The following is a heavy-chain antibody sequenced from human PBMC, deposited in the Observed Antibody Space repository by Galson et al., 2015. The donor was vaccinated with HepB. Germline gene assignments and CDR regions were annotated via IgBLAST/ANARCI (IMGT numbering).Heavy chain of an antibody. CDR3: ARVPHSSSLLGYYHYGMDV. V-gene: IGHV3-30-3*01. CDR2: ISYDGTNK. D-gene: IGHD6-6*01. CDR1: GFTFSSYA. Sequence: SLRLSCAASGFTFSSYALHWVRQAPGKGLEWVAVISYDGTNKHYAESVKGRFTISGDNSKNTLYLQMNSPRGEDTAVYYCARVPHSSSLLGYYHYGMDVWGRGTTVTVSS. J-gene: IGHJ6*02.